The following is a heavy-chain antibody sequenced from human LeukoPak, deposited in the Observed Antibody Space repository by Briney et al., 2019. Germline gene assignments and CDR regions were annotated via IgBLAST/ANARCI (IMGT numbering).Heavy chain of an antibody. CDR3: AKDLMLHRGNGYFDY. V-gene: IGHV3-23*01. CDR2: KSGSGDST. CDR1: GFTFSSYA. D-gene: IGHD2-8*01. Sequence: GGSLRLSCAASGFTFSSYAMSWVRQAPGKGLEWVSTKSGSGDSTYYADSVKGRFTISRENSMNTLYLQMNSLRAEDTALYYCAKDLMLHRGNGYFDYWGQGTLVTVSS. J-gene: IGHJ4*02.